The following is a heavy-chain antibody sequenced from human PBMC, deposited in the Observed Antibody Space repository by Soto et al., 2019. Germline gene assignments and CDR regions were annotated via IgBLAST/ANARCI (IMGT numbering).Heavy chain of an antibody. CDR1: GGSISSYY. D-gene: IGHD6-13*01. Sequence: PSETLSLTCTVSGGSISSYYWSWIRQPPGKGLEWIGYIYYSGSTNYNPSLKSRVTISVDTSKNQFSLKLSSVTAADTAVYYCASSYSSSWYRGVNYYYGMDVWGQGTTVTVSS. CDR2: IYYSGST. CDR3: ASSYSSSWYRGVNYYYGMDV. J-gene: IGHJ6*02. V-gene: IGHV4-59*01.